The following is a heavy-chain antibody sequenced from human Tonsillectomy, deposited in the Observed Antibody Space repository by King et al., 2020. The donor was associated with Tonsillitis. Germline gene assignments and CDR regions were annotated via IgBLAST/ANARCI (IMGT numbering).Heavy chain of an antibody. CDR1: GGSISSYY. D-gene: IGHD4-17*01. V-gene: IGHV4-59*01. CDR3: AREIAYGAPMPGY. Sequence: QLQESGPGLVKPSETLSLTCTVSGGSISSYYWSWIRQPPGKGLEWIGYIYYSGSTNYNPSLKSRVTISVDTSKNQFSLKLSSVTAADTAVYYCAREIAYGAPMPGYWGQGTLVTVSS. J-gene: IGHJ4*02. CDR2: IYYSGST.